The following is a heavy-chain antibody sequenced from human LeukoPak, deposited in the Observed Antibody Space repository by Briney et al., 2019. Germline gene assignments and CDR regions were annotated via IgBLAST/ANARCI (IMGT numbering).Heavy chain of an antibody. CDR3: ARLGYRGSY. CDR2: INHSGST. D-gene: IGHD1-26*01. J-gene: IGHJ4*02. Sequence: SETLSLTCAVYGGSFSGYYWSWICQPPGKGLEWIGEINHSGSTNYNPSLKSRVTISVDTSKNQFSLKLSSVTAADTAVYYCARLGYRGSYWGQGTLVTVSS. V-gene: IGHV4-34*01. CDR1: GGSFSGYY.